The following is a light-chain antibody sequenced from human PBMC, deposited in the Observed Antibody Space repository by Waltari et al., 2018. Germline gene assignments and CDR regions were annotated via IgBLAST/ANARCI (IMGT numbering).Light chain of an antibody. J-gene: IGLJ3*02. V-gene: IGLV1-47*01. CDR2: RNN. Sequence: QSVLTQPPSASGTPGQRVTISCSGITPYIYLYQQLPGTAPKLLIYRNNQRPSGVPDRFSGSKSGTSASLAISGLRSDDEADYYCAAWDDSLSGRVFGGGTKLTVL. CDR3: AAWDDSLSGRV. CDR1: TPY.